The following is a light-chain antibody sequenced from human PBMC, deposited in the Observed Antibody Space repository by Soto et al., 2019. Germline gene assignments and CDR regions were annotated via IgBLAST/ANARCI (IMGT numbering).Light chain of an antibody. J-gene: IGLJ2*01. CDR1: SSNIGSHS. CDR3: AARDDSLNAVI. CDR2: RNN. V-gene: IGLV1-44*01. Sequence: SVLTQPPSASGTPGQSVTISCSGSSSNIGSHSVDWYQQLPGTAPKLLIFRNNQRPSGVPDRFSGSKSGTSASLAISGLRSEDEADYYCAARDDSLNAVIFGGGTKVTVL.